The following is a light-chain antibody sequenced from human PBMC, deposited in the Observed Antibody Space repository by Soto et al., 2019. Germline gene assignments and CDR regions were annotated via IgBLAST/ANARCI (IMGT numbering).Light chain of an antibody. V-gene: IGLV2-8*01. CDR3: NAQADNGKHV. CDR1: RNDVGHSSF. CDR2: EVS. J-gene: IGLJ1*01. Sequence: QSALTQPPSASGSPGQSVTITWTGNRNDVGHSSFISWYQQHPGKGPKLIIYEVSKRPSGVPDRFSGSKSGNTASLSVSGLQDEDEADYFCNAQADNGKHVFGTGTKLTVL.